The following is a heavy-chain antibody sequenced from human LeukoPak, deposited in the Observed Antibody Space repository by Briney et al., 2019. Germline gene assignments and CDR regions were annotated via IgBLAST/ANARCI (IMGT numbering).Heavy chain of an antibody. CDR3: AGGGYSSSFDY. J-gene: IGHJ4*02. V-gene: IGHV4-4*07. CDR1: GGSISSYY. Sequence: MSSETLSLTCTVSGGSISSYYWSWIRQPAGKGLEWIGRIYTSGSTNYNPSLKSRVTMSVDTSKNQFSLELSSVTAADTAVYYCAGGGYSSSFDYWGQGTLVTVSS. D-gene: IGHD6-13*01. CDR2: IYTSGST.